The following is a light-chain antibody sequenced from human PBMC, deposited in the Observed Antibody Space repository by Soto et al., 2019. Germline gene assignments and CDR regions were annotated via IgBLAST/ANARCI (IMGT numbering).Light chain of an antibody. V-gene: IGKV1-5*01. CDR1: QSISSW. CDR2: DAP. J-gene: IGKJ1*01. Sequence: DIQLTQSPSTLSPSVLARVTMPCRASQSISSWLAWYQQKPGKAPKLLIYDAPSLESGVPSRFSGSGSGTEFTLTISSLQPDDFATYYCQQYNSYPWTFGQGTKVDIK. CDR3: QQYNSYPWT.